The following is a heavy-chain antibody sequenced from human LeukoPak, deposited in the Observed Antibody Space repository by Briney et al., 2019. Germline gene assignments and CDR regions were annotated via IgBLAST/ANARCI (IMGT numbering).Heavy chain of an antibody. D-gene: IGHD3-9*01. CDR3: ARDYYDILTGYYYYYMDV. Sequence: GGSLRLSCAASGYSFSSYGMHWVRQAPGKGLEWVSSISSSSSYIYYADSVKGRFTISRDNAKNSLYLQMNSLRAEDTAVYYCARDYYDILTGYYYYYMDVWGKGTTVTISS. V-gene: IGHV3-21*01. CDR2: ISSSSSYI. CDR1: GYSFSSYG. J-gene: IGHJ6*03.